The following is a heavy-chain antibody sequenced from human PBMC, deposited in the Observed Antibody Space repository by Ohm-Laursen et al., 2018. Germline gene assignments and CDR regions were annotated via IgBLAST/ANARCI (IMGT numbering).Heavy chain of an antibody. J-gene: IGHJ4*02. CDR2: ISHDGSDK. CDR1: GFSFSSHG. V-gene: IGHV3-33*05. CDR3: ARGLYSYDSSGYPAL. D-gene: IGHD3-22*01. Sequence: SLRLSCSASGFSFSSHGMHWVRQAPGKGLEWVAVISHDGSDKYYADSVKGRFTISRDNSKNTLYLQMNSLRAEDTAVYYCARGLYSYDSSGYPALWGQGTLVTVSS.